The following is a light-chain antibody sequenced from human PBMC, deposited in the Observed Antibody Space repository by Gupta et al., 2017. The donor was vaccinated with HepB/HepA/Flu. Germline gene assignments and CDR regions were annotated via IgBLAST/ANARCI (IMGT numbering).Light chain of an antibody. Sequence: DIQMTQSPFSLSASVGDRVTITCRASQSIGTYLNWYQEKPGKAPKVLIYTASNLQKGVPSRFSGSGSGTDFTLTINRLQPEYFATYYWQHTDSIPITFGQGTRLEIK. CDR2: TAS. CDR3: QHTDSIPIT. V-gene: IGKV1-39*01. CDR1: QSIGTY. J-gene: IGKJ5*01.